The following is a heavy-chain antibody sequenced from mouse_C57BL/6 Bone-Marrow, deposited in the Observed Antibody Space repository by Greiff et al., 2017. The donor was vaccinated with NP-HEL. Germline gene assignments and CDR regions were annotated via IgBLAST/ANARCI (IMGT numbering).Heavy chain of an antibody. CDR2: IHPNSGST. CDR1: GYTFTSYW. V-gene: IGHV1-64*01. Sequence: QVQLQQPGAELVKPGASVKLSCKASGYTFTSYWMHWVKQRPGQGLEWIGMIHPNSGSTNYNEKFKSKATLTVDKSSSTAYMQLSSLTSEDSAVYYCAKENYYGTPGDYWGQGTTLTVSS. D-gene: IGHD1-1*01. J-gene: IGHJ2*01. CDR3: AKENYYGTPGDY.